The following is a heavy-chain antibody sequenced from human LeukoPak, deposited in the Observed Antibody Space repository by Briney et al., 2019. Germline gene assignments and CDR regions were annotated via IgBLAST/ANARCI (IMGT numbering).Heavy chain of an antibody. CDR2: FDPEDGET. V-gene: IGHV1-24*01. J-gene: IGHJ4*02. CDR1: GYTLTELS. CDR3: ATNAYYDILTGYGLY. D-gene: IGHD3-9*01. Sequence: ASVKVSCKASGYTLTELSMHWVRQAPGKGLEWMGGFDPEDGETIYAQKFQGRVTMTEDTSTDTAYMELSSLRSEDTAVYYCATNAYYDILTGYGLYWGQGTLVTVSS.